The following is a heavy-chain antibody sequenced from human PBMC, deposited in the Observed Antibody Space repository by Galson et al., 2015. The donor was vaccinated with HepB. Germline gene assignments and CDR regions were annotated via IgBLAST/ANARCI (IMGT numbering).Heavy chain of an antibody. Sequence: SLRLSCAASAFIFSSYNINWVRQAPGMGLELLSYISASGTTIYYADSVKGRFTISRDNAKNSLYLQMNSLRPEDTAVYFCVFLRGNDLKPLDYWGQGILVTVSS. CDR2: ISASGTTI. CDR1: AFIFSSYN. J-gene: IGHJ4*02. V-gene: IGHV3-48*03. D-gene: IGHD5-12*01. CDR3: VFLRGNDLKPLDY.